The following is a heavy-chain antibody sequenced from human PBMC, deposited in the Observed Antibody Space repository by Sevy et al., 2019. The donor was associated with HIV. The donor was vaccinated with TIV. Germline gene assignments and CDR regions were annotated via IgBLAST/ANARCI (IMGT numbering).Heavy chain of an antibody. V-gene: IGHV3-7*01. Sequence: GGFLRLSCAASGFTFSSYWMSWVRQAPGKGLEWVANIKQDGSEKYYVDSVKGRFTISRDNAKNSLYLQMNSLRAEDTAVYYCARDSAVLWFGEEGGDAFDIWGQGTMVTVSS. CDR2: IKQDGSEK. CDR3: ARDSAVLWFGEEGGDAFDI. J-gene: IGHJ3*02. CDR1: GFTFSSYW. D-gene: IGHD3-10*01.